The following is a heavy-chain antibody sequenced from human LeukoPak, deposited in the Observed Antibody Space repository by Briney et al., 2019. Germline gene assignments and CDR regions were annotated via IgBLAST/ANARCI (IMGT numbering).Heavy chain of an antibody. CDR1: GGSISSYY. CDR2: IYYSGST. V-gene: IGHV4-59*01. J-gene: IGHJ4*02. D-gene: IGHD3-22*01. Sequence: SETLSLTCTVSGGSISSYYWSWIRQPPGKGLEWIGYIYYSGSTNYNPSLKSRVTISVDTSKNQFSLKLSSVTAADTAVYYCARARPSYYYDSSGYLGYWGQGTLVTVSS. CDR3: ARARPSYYYDSSGYLGY.